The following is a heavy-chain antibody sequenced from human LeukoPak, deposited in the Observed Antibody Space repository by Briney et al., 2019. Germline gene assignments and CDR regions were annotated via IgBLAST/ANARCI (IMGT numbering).Heavy chain of an antibody. Sequence: GGSLRLSCAASGFTFDLYSMNWVRQAPGKGLEWLSYISGSSTTIDYADSVKGRFTISRDNAKNSMYLQMNSLRAEDKATYYCARGVGSFEIWGQGTMVTVSS. V-gene: IGHV3-48*01. CDR2: ISGSSTTI. CDR3: ARGVGSFEI. J-gene: IGHJ3*02. D-gene: IGHD2-2*03. CDR1: GFTFDLYS.